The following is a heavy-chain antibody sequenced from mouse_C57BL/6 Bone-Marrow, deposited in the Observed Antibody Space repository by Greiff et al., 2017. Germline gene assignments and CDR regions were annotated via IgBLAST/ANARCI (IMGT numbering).Heavy chain of an antibody. CDR3: ARDGYYGY. CDR2: IDPSDSDT. Sequence: QVQLQQPGAELVKPGASVKLSCKASGYTFTSYWLQWVKQRPGQGLEWIGEIDPSDSDTNYNQKFKGKATLTVDTSSSTAYMQLSSLTSEGSAVYYCARDGYYGYWGQGTTLTVSA. D-gene: IGHD2-3*01. J-gene: IGHJ2*01. CDR1: GYTFTSYW. V-gene: IGHV1-50*01.